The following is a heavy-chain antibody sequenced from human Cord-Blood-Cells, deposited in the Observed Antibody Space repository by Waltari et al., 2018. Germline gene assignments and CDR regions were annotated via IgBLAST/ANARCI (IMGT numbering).Heavy chain of an antibody. CDR2: IYSGGST. V-gene: IGHV3-53*01. CDR1: GFTVRSHY. J-gene: IGHJ4*02. D-gene: IGHD3-22*01. Sequence: EVQLVESGGGLIQPGGSLRRSCAASGFTVRSHYMSWVRQAPGKGLEWVSVIYSGGSTYYADSVKGRFTISRDNSKNTLYLQMNSLRAEDTAVYYCARGIDDSSGYYDYWGQGTLVTVSS. CDR3: ARGIDDSSGYYDY.